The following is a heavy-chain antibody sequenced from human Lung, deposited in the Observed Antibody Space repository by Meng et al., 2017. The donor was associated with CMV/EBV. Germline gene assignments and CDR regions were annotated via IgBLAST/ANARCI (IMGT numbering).Heavy chain of an antibody. CDR3: LRRSGGSV. V-gene: IGHV4-4*02. J-gene: IGHJ1*01. D-gene: IGHD3-10*01. CDR1: GDSIPNHNW. CDR2: IPHRGSS. Sequence: QVQSRASGPALGNPSETLSLTCAVSGDSIPNHNWWAWVRQPPGKGLEWIGEIPHRGSSAYNPSLKSRVSMSIDKSKNQFSLKLTSVTAADTAVYHCLRRSGGSVWGQGTLVTVSS.